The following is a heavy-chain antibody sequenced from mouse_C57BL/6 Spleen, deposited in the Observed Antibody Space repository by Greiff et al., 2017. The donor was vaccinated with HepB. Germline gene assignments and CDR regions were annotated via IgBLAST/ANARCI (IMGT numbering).Heavy chain of an antibody. CDR1: GYTFTSYW. V-gene: IGHV1-55*01. J-gene: IGHJ4*01. D-gene: IGHD1-1*01. Sequence: QVQLQQPGAELVKPGASVKMSCKASGYTFTSYWITWVKQRPGQGLEWIGDIYPGSGSTNYNEKFKSKATLTVDTSSSTAYMQLSSLTSEDSAVYYCARGDYGSSFTPYYYAMDYWGQGTSVTVSS. CDR2: IYPGSGST. CDR3: ARGDYGSSFTPYYYAMDY.